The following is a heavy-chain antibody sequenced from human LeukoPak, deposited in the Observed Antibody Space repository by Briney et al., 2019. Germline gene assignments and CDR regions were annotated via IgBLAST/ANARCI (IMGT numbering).Heavy chain of an antibody. J-gene: IGHJ3*02. Sequence: PGGSLRLSCAASGFTFSNYWMSWVRQAPGKGLEWVANIKQDGSEKYYVDSVKGRFTISRDNANNSLSLQMNSLRAEDTAVYYCARVPLGAFDIWGQGTMVTVSS. CDR2: IKQDGSEK. CDR3: ARVPLGAFDI. CDR1: GFTFSNYW. V-gene: IGHV3-7*01.